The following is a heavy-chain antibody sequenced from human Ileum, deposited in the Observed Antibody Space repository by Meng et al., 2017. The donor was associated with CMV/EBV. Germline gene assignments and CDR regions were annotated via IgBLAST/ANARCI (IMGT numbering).Heavy chain of an antibody. D-gene: IGHD1-7*01. CDR3: TTQFNWNYGDY. Sequence: GESLKISCAASGFTLSNAWMTWVRQAPGKGLEWVGLIQGKTDGDTTDYATPVKGRLTITSNDSKNTLYLQMNSLEAEDTALYYCTTQFNWNYGDYWGRGTLVTVSS. J-gene: IGHJ4*02. CDR1: GFTLSNAW. V-gene: IGHV3-15*01. CDR2: IQGKTDGDTT.